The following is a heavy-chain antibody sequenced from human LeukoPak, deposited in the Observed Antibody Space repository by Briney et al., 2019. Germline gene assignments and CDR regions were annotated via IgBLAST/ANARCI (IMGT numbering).Heavy chain of an antibody. V-gene: IGHV1-2*02. CDR1: GYTFTGYY. J-gene: IGHJ3*02. D-gene: IGHD2-15*01. CDR3: ARDKGYCSGGSCFGDAFDM. Sequence: ASVKVSCKASGYTFTGYYMHWVRQAPGQGLEWMGWINPNSGGTNYAQKFQGRVTMTRDTSISTAYMELSSLRSEDTAVYYCARDKGYCSGGSCFGDAFDMWGQGTMVTVSS. CDR2: INPNSGGT.